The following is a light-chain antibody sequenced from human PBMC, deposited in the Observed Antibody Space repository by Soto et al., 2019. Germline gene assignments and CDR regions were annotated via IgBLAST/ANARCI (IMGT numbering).Light chain of an antibody. J-gene: IGKJ5*01. CDR2: KAS. V-gene: IGKV1-5*03. Sequence: DIHFTPSPSTLPACVGASVTITCRASQSVSFWLAWYQQKPGKAPKLLIYKASNLESGVPSRFSGGGFGTEFTLTINSLQPEDFAVYYCQQYVNSPIPFGQGARLEVK. CDR3: QQYVNSPIP. CDR1: QSVSFW.